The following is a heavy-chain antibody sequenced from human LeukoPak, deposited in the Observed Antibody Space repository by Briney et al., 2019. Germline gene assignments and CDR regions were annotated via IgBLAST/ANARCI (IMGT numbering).Heavy chain of an antibody. Sequence: GASVKVSCKATSRISWVRQAPGQGLEWMGWIGSYGGDTYYAQKFQGRVTVTTDTSTSTVYTELRSLRSDDTAVYYCARDLWNFYDDSGYYRDFDSWGQGTLVTVSS. CDR2: IGSYGGDT. CDR3: ARDLWNFYDDSGYYRDFDS. D-gene: IGHD3-22*01. J-gene: IGHJ5*01. V-gene: IGHV1-18*01. CDR1: TSR.